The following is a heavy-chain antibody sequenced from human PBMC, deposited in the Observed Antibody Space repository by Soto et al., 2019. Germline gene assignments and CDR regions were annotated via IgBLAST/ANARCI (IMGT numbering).Heavy chain of an antibody. J-gene: IGHJ4*02. V-gene: IGHV4-39*01. CDR2: IFYSGNT. Sequence: PSETLSLTCTVSGGSISSTNYYWGWIRQPPGKGLEWIGSIFYSGNTYFSPSLKSRVTISVDTSKNQFSLNLSSVTAADTAVYYCARVSRDYPQIDYWGQGTLVTVSS. CDR1: GGSISSTNYY. CDR3: ARVSRDYPQIDY. D-gene: IGHD3-16*01.